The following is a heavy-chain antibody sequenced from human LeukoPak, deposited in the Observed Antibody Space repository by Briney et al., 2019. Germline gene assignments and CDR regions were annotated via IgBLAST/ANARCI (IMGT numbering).Heavy chain of an antibody. J-gene: IGHJ4*02. CDR2: MRQDGNEK. Sequence: GGSLRLSCAASGFTFSSYSMNWVRQAPGKGLEWVANMRQDGNEKYYVDSVRGRFTISRDNAKNSLYLQMNSLRAEDTAVYYCAKDGLAPSGYFDYWGQGTLVTVSS. D-gene: IGHD3-22*01. V-gene: IGHV3-7*01. CDR1: GFTFSSYS. CDR3: AKDGLAPSGYFDY.